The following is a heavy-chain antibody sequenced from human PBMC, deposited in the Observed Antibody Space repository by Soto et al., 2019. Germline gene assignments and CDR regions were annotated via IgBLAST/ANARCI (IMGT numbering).Heavy chain of an antibody. CDR2: INSDGTYT. CDR1: GFTFSSNW. D-gene: IGHD3-22*01. CDR3: AKARDQFDSSGADY. J-gene: IGHJ4*02. V-gene: IGHV3-74*01. Sequence: EVQLVESGAGLVQPGGSLRLSCAASGFTFSSNWMHWVRQAPGKGLVWVSRINSDGTYTSYADSVKGRFTISRDNAKNTLYLQLNSVRPEDTAVYFCAKARDQFDSSGADYWGQGSLVTVSS.